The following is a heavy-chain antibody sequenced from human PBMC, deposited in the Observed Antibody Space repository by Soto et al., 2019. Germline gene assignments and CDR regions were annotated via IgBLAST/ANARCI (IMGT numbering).Heavy chain of an antibody. D-gene: IGHD1-26*01. V-gene: IGHV3-23*01. Sequence: PGGSLRLSCAASGFIFSNYALSWVRQAPGKGLEWVSAISGSGAGTYYADSVKGRFTISRDNSKKTLYLQMNSLRAEDTAVYYCARDKGCSPTTCHWNAFDIWGQGTMVTVSS. CDR3: ARDKGCSPTTCHWNAFDI. CDR1: GFIFSNYA. CDR2: ISGSGAGT. J-gene: IGHJ3*02.